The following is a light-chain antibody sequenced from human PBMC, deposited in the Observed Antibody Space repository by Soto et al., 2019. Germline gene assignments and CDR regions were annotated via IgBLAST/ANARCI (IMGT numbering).Light chain of an antibody. CDR3: QSYDISLSGYV. J-gene: IGLJ1*01. CDR1: SSNIGAGFD. Sequence: QSVLTQPPSVSGAPGQRVTISCTGSSSNIGAGFDVHWYQHLPGTAPKLLIYDNNDRPSGVPDRFSGSKSGTSASLVVTGLQAEDEADYYCQSYDISLSGYVFGSGTKVTVL. V-gene: IGLV1-40*01. CDR2: DNN.